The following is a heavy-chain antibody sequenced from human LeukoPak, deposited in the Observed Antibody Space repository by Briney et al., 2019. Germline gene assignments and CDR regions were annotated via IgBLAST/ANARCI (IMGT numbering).Heavy chain of an antibody. V-gene: IGHV4-59*01. CDR3: ARYYDFRWLDP. CDR1: GGSISSYY. J-gene: IGHJ5*02. Sequence: SETLSLTCTVSGGSISSYYRSWIRQPPGKGLEWIGYIYYSGSTNYNPSLKSRVTISVDTSKNQFSLKLSSVTAADTAVYYCARYYDFRWLDPWGQGTLVTVSS. CDR2: IYYSGST. D-gene: IGHD3-3*01.